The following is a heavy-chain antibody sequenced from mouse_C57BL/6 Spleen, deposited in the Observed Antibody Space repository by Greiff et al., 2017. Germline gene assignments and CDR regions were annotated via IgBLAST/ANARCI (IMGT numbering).Heavy chain of an antibody. CDR1: GFTFSSYG. V-gene: IGHV5-6*01. Sequence: EVMLVESGGDLVKPGGSLKLSCAASGFTFSSYGMSWVRQTPDKRLEWVATISSGGSYTYYPDSVKGRFTISRDNAKNTLYLQMSSLKSEDTAMYYCARHDGYYFDYWGKGTTLTVSS. CDR3: ARHDGYYFDY. CDR2: ISSGGSYT. J-gene: IGHJ2*01.